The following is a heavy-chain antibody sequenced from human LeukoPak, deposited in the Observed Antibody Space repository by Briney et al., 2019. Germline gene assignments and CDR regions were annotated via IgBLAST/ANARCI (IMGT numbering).Heavy chain of an antibody. CDR1: GFTFRNFD. V-gene: IGHV3-23*01. CDR2: VSGSGSST. Sequence: GGSLRLSCAASGFTFRNFDMSWVRQAPGQGLGWVSAVSGSGSSTSYADSVKGRFTISRDNSKNTLYLQMNSLRPEDTAVYYCAKVAGWDLFKDAFDIWGQGTMVIVSS. CDR3: AKVAGWDLFKDAFDI. D-gene: IGHD3-10*01. J-gene: IGHJ3*02.